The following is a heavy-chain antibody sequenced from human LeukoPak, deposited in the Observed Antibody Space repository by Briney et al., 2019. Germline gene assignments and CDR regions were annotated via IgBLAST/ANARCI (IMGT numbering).Heavy chain of an antibody. Sequence: PGGSLRLSCEGTGFSFSSYWMTWVRQLPGKGPEWVANIRQDESERYFADSVEGRFTISRDNAKKSVYLHMSSLRAEDTALYYCARLSAYYYGSHFYYYMDVWGKGTTVTVSS. J-gene: IGHJ6*03. CDR2: IRQDESER. D-gene: IGHD3-10*01. CDR3: ARLSAYYYGSHFYYYMDV. V-gene: IGHV3-7*01. CDR1: GFSFSSYW.